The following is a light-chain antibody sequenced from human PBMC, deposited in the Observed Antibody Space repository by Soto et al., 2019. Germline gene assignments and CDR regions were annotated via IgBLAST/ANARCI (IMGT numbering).Light chain of an antibody. CDR3: QKRSKRSKT. CDR1: QTINNN. V-gene: IGKV3-11*02. Sequence: VITQAPATLSVSPGERATLSCRASQTINNNVAWYQLKDGEVPRLLIYGASTRASGMPARCTGSGCGSDFTPLISSLEHADFAVYYCQKRSKRSKTFGPGTKVDIK. CDR2: GAS. J-gene: IGKJ3*01.